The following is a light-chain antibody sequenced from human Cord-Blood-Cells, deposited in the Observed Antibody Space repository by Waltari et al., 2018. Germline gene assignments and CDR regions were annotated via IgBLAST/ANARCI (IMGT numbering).Light chain of an antibody. J-gene: IGLJ3*02. Sequence: QSALTQPASVSGSPGQSITISCTGTSSDVGGYNYVSWYQQHPGKAPKLMIHDVSKRPSGFPNRCSGTKSGYTASLTISGLQAEDEADYYCSSYTSSSTPWVFGGGTKLTVL. CDR2: DVS. CDR3: SSYTSSSTPWV. CDR1: SSDVGGYNY. V-gene: IGLV2-14*01.